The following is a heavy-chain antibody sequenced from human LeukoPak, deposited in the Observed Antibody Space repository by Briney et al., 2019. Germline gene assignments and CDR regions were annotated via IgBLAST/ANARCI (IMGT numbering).Heavy chain of an antibody. D-gene: IGHD6-6*01. CDR3: ARGIAARHDY. Sequence: SETLSLTCTVSGGSISSYYWSWIRQPPGKGLEWIGYIYYSGSTNYNPSLKSRVTISVDTSKHQFSLKLSSVTGADTAVYYCARGIAARHDYWGQGTLVTVSS. V-gene: IGHV4-59*01. CDR1: GGSISSYY. J-gene: IGHJ4*02. CDR2: IYYSGST.